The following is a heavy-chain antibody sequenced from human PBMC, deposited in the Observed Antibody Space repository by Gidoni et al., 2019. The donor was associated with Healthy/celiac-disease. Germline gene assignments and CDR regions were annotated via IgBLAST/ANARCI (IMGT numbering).Heavy chain of an antibody. D-gene: IGHD6-13*01. Sequence: QVQLQQWSAGLLKPSETLSLTCAVYGGSFSGYYWSWIRQPPGKGLEWIGEINHSGSTNYNPSLKSRVPISVDTSKNQFSLKLISVTAADTAVYYCARGRYSADFDYWGQGTLVTVSS. CDR1: GGSFSGYY. CDR3: ARGRYSADFDY. CDR2: INHSGST. J-gene: IGHJ4*02. V-gene: IGHV4-34*01.